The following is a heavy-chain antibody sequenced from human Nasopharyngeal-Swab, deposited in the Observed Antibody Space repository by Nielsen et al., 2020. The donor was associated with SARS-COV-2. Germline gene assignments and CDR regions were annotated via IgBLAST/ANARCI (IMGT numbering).Heavy chain of an antibody. V-gene: IGHV4-38-2*02. CDR3: AREGYSYGNNWFDP. J-gene: IGHJ5*02. D-gene: IGHD5-18*01. CDR1: GCSISSGYY. Sequence: SETLSLTCTVSGCSISSGYYWGWIRQPPGKGLEWIGSIYHSGSTYYNPSLKSRVTISVDTSKNQFSLKLSSVTAADTAVYYCAREGYSYGNNWFDPWGQGTLVTVSS. CDR2: IYHSGST.